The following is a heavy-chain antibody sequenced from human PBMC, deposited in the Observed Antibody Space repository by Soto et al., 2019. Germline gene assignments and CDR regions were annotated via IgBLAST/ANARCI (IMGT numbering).Heavy chain of an antibody. Sequence: ASVKVSCKASGYAFTGYYMHWVRQAPGQGLEWMGWINPNSGGTNYAQKFQGWVTMTRDTSISTAYMELSRLRSDDTAVYYCARDRAFYYYSSGYRPEAFDIWGQGTMVS. CDR1: GYAFTGYY. V-gene: IGHV1-2*04. CDR2: INPNSGGT. CDR3: ARDRAFYYYSSGYRPEAFDI. J-gene: IGHJ3*02. D-gene: IGHD3-22*01.